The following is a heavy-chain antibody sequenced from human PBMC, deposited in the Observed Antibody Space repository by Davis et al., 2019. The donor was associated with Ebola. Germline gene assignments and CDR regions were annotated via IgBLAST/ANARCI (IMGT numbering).Heavy chain of an antibody. V-gene: IGHV3-53*01. CDR3: ARHASGDFWYFGL. CDR1: GLSVSDNY. Sequence: GGSLRLSCAASGLSVSDNYMSWVRQAPGKGPEWVSVIYRDGRIDYARSVEGRFTICRDNSKNTLYLQMNSLRAEDTAVYYCARHASGDFWYFGLWGRGTQVTVSS. J-gene: IGHJ2*01. D-gene: IGHD4-17*01. CDR2: IYRDGRI.